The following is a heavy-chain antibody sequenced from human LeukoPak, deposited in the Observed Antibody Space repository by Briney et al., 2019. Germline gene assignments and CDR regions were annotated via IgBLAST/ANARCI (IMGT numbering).Heavy chain of an antibody. CDR1: GFTFSNAW. D-gene: IGHD1-26*01. CDR2: IRYDGSNK. CDR3: AKDGDTMSGTYYYDMDV. J-gene: IGHJ6*03. Sequence: QAGGSLRLSCAASGFTFSNAWMSWVRQARGKGLEGVAFIRYDGSNKYYADSVKGRFTISRDNSKNTLYLQMNSLRGEDTAVYYCAKDGDTMSGTYYYDMDVWGKGTTVTIS. V-gene: IGHV3-30*02.